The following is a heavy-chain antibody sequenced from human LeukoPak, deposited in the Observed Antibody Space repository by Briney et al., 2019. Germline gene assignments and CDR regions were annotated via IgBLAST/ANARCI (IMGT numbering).Heavy chain of an antibody. CDR3: ARDGTAMVTRGFYDY. V-gene: IGHV1-69*01. Sequence: SVKVSCKASGGTFSSYAISWVRQALGQGLEWMGGIIPIFGTANYAQKFQGRVTITADESTSTAYMELSSLRSEDTAVYYCARDGTAMVTRGFYDYWGQGTLVTVSS. D-gene: IGHD5-18*01. CDR2: IIPIFGTA. CDR1: GGTFSSYA. J-gene: IGHJ4*02.